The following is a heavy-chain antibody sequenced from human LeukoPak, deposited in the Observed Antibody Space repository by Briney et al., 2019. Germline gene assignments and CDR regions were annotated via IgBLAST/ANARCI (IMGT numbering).Heavy chain of an antibody. CDR1: GFTFGDYA. D-gene: IGHD5-18*01. CDR2: IGSKAYGGTT. J-gene: IGHJ4*02. V-gene: IGHV3-49*03. Sequence: PGGSLRLSCTASGFTFGDYAMSWFRQAPGKGLEWVGFIGSKAYGGTTEYAASVKGRFTISRDDSKSIAYLQMNSLKTEDTAVYYCTSAVDTAVFDYWGQGTLVTVSS. CDR3: TSAVDTAVFDY.